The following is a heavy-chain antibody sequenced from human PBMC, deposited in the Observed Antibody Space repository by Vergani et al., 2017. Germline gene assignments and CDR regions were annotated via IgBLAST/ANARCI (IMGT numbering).Heavy chain of an antibody. V-gene: IGHV3-30*04. D-gene: IGHD3-10*01. CDR3: ARGGELDY. CDR1: AFTFSSYA. CDR2: ISYDGSDK. J-gene: IGHJ4*02. Sequence: QVQLVESGGGVVQPGRSLRLSCAASAFTFSSYAMHWVRQAPGKGLEWVAVISYDGSDKYYADSVKGRFTISRDNSKNTLYRQMNSLRAEDTAVYYCARGGELDYWGQGTLVTVSS.